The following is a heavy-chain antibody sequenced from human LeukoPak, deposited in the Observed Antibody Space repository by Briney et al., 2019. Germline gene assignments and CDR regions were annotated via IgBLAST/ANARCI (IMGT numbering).Heavy chain of an antibody. Sequence: ASVKVSCKASGYTFTSYAISWVRQAPGQGLEWMGGIIPIFGTANYAQKFQGRVTITADKSTSTAYMELSSLRSEDTAVYYCARSYIPADTAMAGGFDYWGQGTLVTVSS. V-gene: IGHV1-69*06. D-gene: IGHD5-18*01. CDR2: IIPIFGTA. J-gene: IGHJ4*02. CDR3: ARSYIPADTAMAGGFDY. CDR1: GYTFTSYA.